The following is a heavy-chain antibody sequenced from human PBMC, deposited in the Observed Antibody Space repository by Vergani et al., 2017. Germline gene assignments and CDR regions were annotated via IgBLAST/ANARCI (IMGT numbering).Heavy chain of an antibody. CDR3: ARDRRVTTEWGYFQH. Sequence: VQLVESGGGLVKPGGSLRLSCAASGFTFSSYAMHWVRQAPGKGLEWVAVISYDGSNKYYADSVKGRFTISRDNSKNTLYLQMNSLRAEDTAVYYCARDRRVTTEWGYFQHWGQGTLVTVSS. J-gene: IGHJ1*01. V-gene: IGHV3-30*04. CDR1: GFTFSSYA. D-gene: IGHD1-1*01. CDR2: ISYDGSNK.